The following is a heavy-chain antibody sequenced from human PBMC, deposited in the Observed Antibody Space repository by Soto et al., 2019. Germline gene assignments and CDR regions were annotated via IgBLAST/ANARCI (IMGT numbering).Heavy chain of an antibody. D-gene: IGHD5-12*01. V-gene: IGHV1-69*06. J-gene: IGHJ6*02. Sequence: QVQLVQSGAEVKKPGSSVKVSCKASGGTFSSYAISWVRQAPGQGLEWMGGIILIFGTANYAQKFQGRVTITADKYTSRAYMELSIPRSDNTAVYYCAGGGGSGYDYYYYGMDVWGQGPTVTVSS. CDR3: AGGGGSGYDYYYYGMDV. CDR2: IILIFGTA. CDR1: GGTFSSYA.